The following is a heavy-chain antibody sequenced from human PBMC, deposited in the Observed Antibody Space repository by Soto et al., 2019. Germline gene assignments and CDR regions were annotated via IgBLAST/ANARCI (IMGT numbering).Heavy chain of an antibody. CDR1: GDSLNSGRYY. J-gene: IGHJ5*02. V-gene: IGHV4-61*01. Sequence: SETLSLTCTVSGDSLNSGRYYWTWIRQPPGKGLEWIGYIYHVGTNKYNPSLNSRATISLDTSKSQFSLRLTSVAAADTAVYFCAREGIVGDTRFDPWGHGTLVTVSS. CDR3: AREGIVGDTRFDP. D-gene: IGHD1-26*01. CDR2: IYHVGTN.